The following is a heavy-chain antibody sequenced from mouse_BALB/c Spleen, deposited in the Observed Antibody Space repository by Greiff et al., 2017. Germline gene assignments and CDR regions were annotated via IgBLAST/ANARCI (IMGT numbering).Heavy chain of an antibody. CDR3: ARWLPSPYYAMDY. D-gene: IGHD2-2*01. CDR2: INPYNDGT. CDR1: GYTFTSYV. V-gene: IGHV1-14*01. Sequence: VQLQQSGAELVKPGASVKMSCKASGYTFTSYVMHWVKQKPGQGLEWIGYINPYNDGTKYNEKFKGKATLTSDKSSSTAYMELSSLTSEDSAVYYCARWLPSPYYAMDYWGQGTSVTVSS. J-gene: IGHJ4*01.